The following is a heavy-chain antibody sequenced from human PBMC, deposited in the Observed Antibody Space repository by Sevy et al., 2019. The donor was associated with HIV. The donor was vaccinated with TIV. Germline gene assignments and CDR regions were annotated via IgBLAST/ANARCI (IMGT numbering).Heavy chain of an antibody. J-gene: IGHJ6*02. V-gene: IGHV1-8*01. Sequence: ASVKVSCKASGYTFTSYDINWVRQATGQGLEWMGWMNPNSGNTGYAQKFQGRVTMTRNTSISTAYMELSSLRSEDTAVYYCARCQAAAGTGGYYYGMDVWGQGTTVTVSS. CDR3: ARCQAAAGTGGYYYGMDV. D-gene: IGHD6-13*01. CDR1: GYTFTSYD. CDR2: MNPNSGNT.